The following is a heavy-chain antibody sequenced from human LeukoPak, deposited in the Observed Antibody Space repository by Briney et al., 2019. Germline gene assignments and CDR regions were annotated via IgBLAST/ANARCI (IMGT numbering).Heavy chain of an antibody. CDR3: ARHRFGHLFDY. V-gene: IGHV4-59*01. Sequence: PSETLSLTCTVSGDSISGYYWSWIRQPPGKGLEWIGYVYHTGHTHYSPSLKSRVTVSLDTSRNQVSLILSSMTAADTAVYYCARHRFGHLFDYWGQGTLVIVSS. CDR2: VYHTGHT. CDR1: GDSISGYY. J-gene: IGHJ4*02. D-gene: IGHD3-16*01.